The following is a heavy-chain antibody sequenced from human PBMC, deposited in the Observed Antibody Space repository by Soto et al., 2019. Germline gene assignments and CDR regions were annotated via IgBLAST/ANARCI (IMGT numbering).Heavy chain of an antibody. CDR3: ARAGTRSSSPSSGVCGFDY. V-gene: IGHV4-59*01. CDR1: GDSITSSY. D-gene: IGHD2-21*01. CDR2: IYHTGTT. Sequence: KPSETLSLTCTVSGDSITSSYWSWIRQSPEKGLEWIAYIYHTGTTNYNPSLKSRVSMSIDTSKNQFSLSLTSLTTADTAIYFSARAGTRSSSPSSGVCGFDYWGRGTLVTVSS. J-gene: IGHJ4*02.